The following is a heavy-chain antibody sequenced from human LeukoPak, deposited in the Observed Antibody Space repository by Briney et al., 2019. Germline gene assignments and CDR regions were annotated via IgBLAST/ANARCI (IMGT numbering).Heavy chain of an antibody. D-gene: IGHD3-3*01. V-gene: IGHV1-69*01. J-gene: IGHJ6*03. CDR2: IIPIFGTA. CDR1: GGTFSSYA. Sequence: SSVKVSCKASGGTFSSYAISWVRQAPGQGLEWMGGIIPIFGTANYAQKFQGRVTITADESTSTAYMELSSLRSEDTAVYYCATGRYYDFWSGYFPPYYYYYMDVWGKGTTVTVSS. CDR3: ATGRYYDFWSGYFPPYYYYYMDV.